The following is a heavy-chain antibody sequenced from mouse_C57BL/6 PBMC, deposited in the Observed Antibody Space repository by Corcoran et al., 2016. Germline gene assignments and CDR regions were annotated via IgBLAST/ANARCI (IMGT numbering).Heavy chain of an antibody. CDR2: SNPNNGGT. Sequence: EVQLQQSGPELVKPGASVKISCKASGYTFTDYYMNWVKQSHGKSLEWIGDSNPNNGGTSYNQKFKGKATLTVDKSSSTAYMERRSLTSEDSAVYYCAREAGTYYFDYWGQGTTLTVSS. V-gene: IGHV1-26*01. J-gene: IGHJ2*01. CDR1: GYTFTDYY. D-gene: IGHD4-1*01. CDR3: AREAGTYYFDY.